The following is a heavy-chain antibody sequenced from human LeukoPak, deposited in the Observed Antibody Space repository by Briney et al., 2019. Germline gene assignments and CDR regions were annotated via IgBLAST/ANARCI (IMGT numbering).Heavy chain of an antibody. Sequence: SETLSLTCTVSGGSISSYYRSWIRQPPGKGLEWIGNIYYSGSTNYNPSLKSRVTISVDTSKNQFSLKLSSVTAADTAVYYCARGSRYFDWLPLNWFDPWGQGTLVTVSS. CDR3: ARGSRYFDWLPLNWFDP. V-gene: IGHV4-59*01. CDR1: GGSISSYY. CDR2: IYYSGST. D-gene: IGHD3-9*01. J-gene: IGHJ5*02.